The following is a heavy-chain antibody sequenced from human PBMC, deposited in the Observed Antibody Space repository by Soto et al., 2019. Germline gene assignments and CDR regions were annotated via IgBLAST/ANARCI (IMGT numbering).Heavy chain of an antibody. D-gene: IGHD5-12*01. CDR3: ANQRVATGRGYYYYGMDV. Sequence: SLQLSCAASGFTFSSYGMHWVRQAPGKGLEWVAVIWYDGSNKYYADSVKGRFTISRDNSKNTLYLQMNSLRAEDTAVYYCANQRVATGRGYYYYGMDVWGQGTTVTVSS. CDR2: IWYDGSNK. J-gene: IGHJ6*02. CDR1: GFTFSSYG. V-gene: IGHV3-33*06.